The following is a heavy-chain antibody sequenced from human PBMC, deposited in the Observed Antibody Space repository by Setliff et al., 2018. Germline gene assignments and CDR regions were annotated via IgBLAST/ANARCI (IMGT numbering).Heavy chain of an antibody. CDR2: NYTSGST. D-gene: IGHD2-15*01. Sequence: SETLSLTCTVSGGSISSYYWSWIRQPAGKGLERIGRNYTSGSTNYNPSLKSRVTMSVDTSKNQFSLKLSSVTAADTAVYYCARGQRYCSGGSCYYYMDVWGKGTTVTVSS. V-gene: IGHV4-4*07. CDR1: GGSISSYY. J-gene: IGHJ6*03. CDR3: ARGQRYCSGGSCYYYMDV.